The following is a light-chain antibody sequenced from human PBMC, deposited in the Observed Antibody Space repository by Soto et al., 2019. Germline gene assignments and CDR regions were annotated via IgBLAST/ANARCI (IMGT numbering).Light chain of an antibody. CDR1: SSDVGSYNL. V-gene: IGLV2-23*01. CDR2: EGS. J-gene: IGLJ2*01. CDR3: CSYAGSRNWV. Sequence: QSVLTQPASMSGSPGQSITISCTGTSSDVGSYNLVSWYQQHPGKAPKFMIYEGSKRPSGVSNRFSGSKSGNTASLTISGLQAEDEADYHCCSYAGSRNWVFGGGTKLTVL.